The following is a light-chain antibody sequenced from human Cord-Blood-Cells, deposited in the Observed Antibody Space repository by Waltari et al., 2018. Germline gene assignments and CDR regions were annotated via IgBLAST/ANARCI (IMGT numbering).Light chain of an antibody. CDR1: QRISSY. V-gene: IGKV1-39*01. CDR2: AAS. CDR3: QQSYSTPRT. J-gene: IGKJ1*01. Sequence: DIQMTQSPSSLSASVGDRVTITCRASQRISSYVNWYQQKPGKAPKLLIYAASSLQSGVPARFSGSGSGTDFTLTISSLQPEDFATYYCQQSYSTPRTFGQGTKVEIK.